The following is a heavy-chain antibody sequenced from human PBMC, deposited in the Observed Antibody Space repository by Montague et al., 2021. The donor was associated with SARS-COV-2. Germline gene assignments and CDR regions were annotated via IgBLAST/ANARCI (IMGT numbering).Heavy chain of an antibody. CDR3: AGRGVRYSSSWYSYWFDP. D-gene: IGHD6-13*01. V-gene: IGHV4-39*01. CDR2: IYYSGST. J-gene: IGHJ5*02. CDR1: GGSISSSSYY. Sequence: SETLSLTCTVSGGSISSSSYYWGWIRQPPGKGLEWIGSIYYSGSTYYNPSLKSRVTISVDTSKNQFSLKLISVTAADTAVYYCAGRGVRYSSSWYSYWFDPWGQGTLVTVSS.